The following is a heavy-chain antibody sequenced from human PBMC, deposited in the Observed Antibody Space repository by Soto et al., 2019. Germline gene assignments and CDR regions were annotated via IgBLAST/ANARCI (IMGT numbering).Heavy chain of an antibody. J-gene: IGHJ6*01. V-gene: IGHV3-30-3*01. D-gene: IGHD4-4*01. Sequence: QVQLVESGGGVVQPGRSLRLSCAASGFTFSSYAMHWVRQAPGKGLEWVAVISYDGSNKYYADSVKGRFTISRDNSKNTLYLQMNSLRAEDTAVYYCARDTVTTGGAYYYYGMDVW. CDR2: ISYDGSNK. CDR1: GFTFSSYA. CDR3: ARDTVTTGGAYYYYGMDV.